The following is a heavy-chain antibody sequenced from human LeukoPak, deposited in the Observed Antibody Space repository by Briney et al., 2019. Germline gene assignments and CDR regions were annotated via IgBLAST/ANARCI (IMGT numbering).Heavy chain of an antibody. CDR2: IYYSGST. V-gene: IGHV4-59*01. CDR3: ARGAYGDPVDAAFDI. J-gene: IGHJ3*02. Sequence: ASETLSLTCAVYGGSFSGYYWSWIRQPPGKGLEWIGYIYYSGSTNYNPSLKSRVTISVDTSKNQFSLKLSSVTAADTAVYYCARGAYGDPVDAAFDIWGQGTMVTVSS. D-gene: IGHD4-17*01. CDR1: GGSFSGYY.